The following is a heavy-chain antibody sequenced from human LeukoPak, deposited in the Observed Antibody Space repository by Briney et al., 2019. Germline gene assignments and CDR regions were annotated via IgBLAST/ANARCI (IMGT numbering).Heavy chain of an antibody. Sequence: PGGSLRLSCAASGFTFSSYSMNWVRQAPGKGLEWVSSISSSGSYIDYADSVKGRFTISRDNAKNSLYLQMNSQRAEDTAVYYSAREGYCSSTSCYFGYYYYYMDVWGKGTTVTVSS. CDR2: ISSSGSYI. CDR1: GFTFSSYS. CDR3: AREGYCSSTSCYFGYYYYYMDV. D-gene: IGHD2-2*01. V-gene: IGHV3-21*01. J-gene: IGHJ6*03.